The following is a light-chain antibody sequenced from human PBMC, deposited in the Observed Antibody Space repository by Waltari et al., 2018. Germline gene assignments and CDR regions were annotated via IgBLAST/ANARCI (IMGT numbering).Light chain of an antibody. V-gene: IGLV2-14*03. CDR2: AVT. CDR3: SSYTSSNTLG. Sequence: QSALTQPASVSGSPGQSITISCTGTSSDVGGYNYVSWYQHHPGKAPKSMIYAVTNRPSVFSNRFSGSNSGNTASLTISGLQADDEADYYCSSYTSSNTLGFGTGTKVTVL. CDR1: SSDVGGYNY. J-gene: IGLJ1*01.